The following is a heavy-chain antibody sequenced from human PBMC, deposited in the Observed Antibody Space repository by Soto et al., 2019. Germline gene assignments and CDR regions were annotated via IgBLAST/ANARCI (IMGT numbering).Heavy chain of an antibody. CDR1: GGSISGYY. V-gene: IGHV4-59*12. CDR2: INYFGST. Sequence: SETLSLACTVSGGSISGYYWSWIRQPPGKRLEWIGYINYFGSTNYNPSLKSRATISVDTSKNQFSLKLSSVTAADTAVYYCARDGQLRYFDWLRPNWFDPWGQGTLVTVSS. D-gene: IGHD3-9*01. J-gene: IGHJ5*02. CDR3: ARDGQLRYFDWLRPNWFDP.